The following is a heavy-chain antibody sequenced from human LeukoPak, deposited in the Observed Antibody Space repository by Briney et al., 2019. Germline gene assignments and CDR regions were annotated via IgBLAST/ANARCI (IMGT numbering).Heavy chain of an antibody. Sequence: SETLSLTCAVYGGSFSGYYWSWIRQPPGKGLEWFGEINHSGSTNYNPSLKSRVTISVDTSKNQFSLKLSSVTAAGTAVYYCARAGGRFGELSACDYWGQGTLVTVSS. CDR1: GGSFSGYY. V-gene: IGHV4-34*01. CDR2: INHSGST. CDR3: ARAGGRFGELSACDY. J-gene: IGHJ4*02. D-gene: IGHD3-10*01.